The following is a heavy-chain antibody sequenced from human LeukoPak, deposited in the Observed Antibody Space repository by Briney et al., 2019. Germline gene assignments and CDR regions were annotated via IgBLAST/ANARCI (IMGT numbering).Heavy chain of an antibody. CDR3: ARGGKDQLATLHYYYYYGMDV. J-gene: IGHJ6*02. CDR2: INSSSSYR. CDR1: GFTFSSYS. Sequence: GGSLRLSCAASGFTFSSYSMNWVRQAPGKGLEWVSSINSSSSYRYYADSVKGRFTISRDNAKNSLYLQMNSLRAEDAAVYYCARGGKDQLATLHYYYYYGMDVWGQGTTVTVSS. V-gene: IGHV3-21*01. D-gene: IGHD2-2*01.